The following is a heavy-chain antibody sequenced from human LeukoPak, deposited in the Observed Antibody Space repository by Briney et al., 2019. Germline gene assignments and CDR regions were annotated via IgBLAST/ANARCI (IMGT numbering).Heavy chain of an antibody. CDR3: ARGKRLLRFLEWLLFGAFDI. CDR2: IYSSGST. Sequence: PSETLSLTCTVSGGSISSYYWNWIRQPAGKGLEWIGRIYSSGSTNYNPSLKSRVTMSVDTSKNQFSLKLSSVTAADTAVYYCARGKRLLRFLEWLLFGAFDIWGQGTMVTVSS. CDR1: GGSISSYY. D-gene: IGHD3-3*01. V-gene: IGHV4-4*07. J-gene: IGHJ3*02.